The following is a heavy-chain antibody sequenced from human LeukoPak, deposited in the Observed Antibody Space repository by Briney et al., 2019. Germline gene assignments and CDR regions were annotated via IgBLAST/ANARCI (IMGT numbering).Heavy chain of an antibody. Sequence: SETLSLTCAVYGGSFSGYYWSWIRQPPGKGLEWIGEINHSGSTNYNPSLKSRVTISVDTSKNQFSLKLSSVTAADTAVYYCARDGSSGYDILTGYYRSYYMDVWGKGTTVTVSS. J-gene: IGHJ6*03. CDR2: INHSGST. V-gene: IGHV4-34*01. D-gene: IGHD3-9*01. CDR3: ARDGSSGYDILTGYYRSYYMDV. CDR1: GGSFSGYY.